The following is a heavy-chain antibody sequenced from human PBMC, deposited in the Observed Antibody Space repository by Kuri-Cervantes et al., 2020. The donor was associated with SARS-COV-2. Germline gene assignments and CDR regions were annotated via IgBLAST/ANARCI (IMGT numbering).Heavy chain of an antibody. D-gene: IGHD3-22*01. CDR2: IYPSGST. V-gene: IGHV4-61*02. CDR3: ARGTHYFDSTTYWSTGWV. Sequence: LRLSCTVSGGSISSGRYYWSWIRQPAGKGLEWIGRIYPSGSTNYHPSLKSRVTLSVDTSKNQFSLKLSSVTAADTAVYYCARGTHYFDSTTYWSTGWVWGQGTLVTVSS. CDR1: GGSISSGRYY. J-gene: IGHJ4*02.